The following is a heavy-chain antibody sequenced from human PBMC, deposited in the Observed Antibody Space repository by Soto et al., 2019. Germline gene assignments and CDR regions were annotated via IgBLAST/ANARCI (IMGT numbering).Heavy chain of an antibody. J-gene: IGHJ6*02. CDR2: INNSGST. V-gene: IGHV4-31*03. Sequence: SENLPLTCTVSGGSISSGGYFWIWIRQHPGKGLEWIGYINNSGSTYYNPSLKSRVTISLDTSKNQFSLMLNSVTAADTAFYYCARDMATSTYYYYGMDVWGQGTTVTVSS. CDR3: ARDMATSTYYYYGMDV. D-gene: IGHD5-12*01. CDR1: GGSISSGGYF.